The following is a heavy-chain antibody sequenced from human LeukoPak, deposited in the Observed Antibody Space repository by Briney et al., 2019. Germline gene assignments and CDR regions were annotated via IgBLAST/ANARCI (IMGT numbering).Heavy chain of an antibody. Sequence: GASVKVSCKASGYTFTNYYMHWVRQAPGQGLEWMGIINPSGGSTSYAQKFQGRVTMTRDTSTSTVYMELSSLKSEDTAVYYCARGASSGWYSSGWDYWGQGTLVTVSS. CDR2: INPSGGST. CDR3: ARGASSGWYSSGWDY. D-gene: IGHD6-19*01. J-gene: IGHJ4*02. V-gene: IGHV1-46*01. CDR1: GYTFTNYY.